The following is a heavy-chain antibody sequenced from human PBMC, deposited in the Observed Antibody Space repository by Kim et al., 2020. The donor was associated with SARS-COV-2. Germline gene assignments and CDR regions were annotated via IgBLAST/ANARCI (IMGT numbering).Heavy chain of an antibody. J-gene: IGHJ4*02. Sequence: KGRVTISRDNSKNTLYRQMNGERAEDTAVYYCAKDLGGYYDSSGYYPFDYWGQGTLVTVSS. D-gene: IGHD3-22*01. CDR3: AKDLGGYYDSSGYYPFDY. V-gene: IGHV3-23*01.